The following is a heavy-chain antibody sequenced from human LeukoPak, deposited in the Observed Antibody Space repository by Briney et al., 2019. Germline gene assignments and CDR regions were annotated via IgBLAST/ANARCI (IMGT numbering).Heavy chain of an antibody. D-gene: IGHD6-13*01. CDR1: GYSFTSYG. CDR3: ARDRWYSRNWNDAVDI. V-gene: IGHV1-18*01. J-gene: IGHJ3*02. CDR2: IIAYNGNT. Sequence: ASVKVSCKTSGYSFTSYGISWVRQAPGQGLEWMGWIIAYNGNTNYAQKVQGRVTMTTDTSTSTAYMELRSLRSDDTAVYYCARDRWYSRNWNDAVDIWGQGTMVTVSS.